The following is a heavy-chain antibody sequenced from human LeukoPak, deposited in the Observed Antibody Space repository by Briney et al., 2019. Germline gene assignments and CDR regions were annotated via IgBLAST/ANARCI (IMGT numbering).Heavy chain of an antibody. CDR1: GYTFTSYY. CDR3: ARERGASYYYGMDV. V-gene: IGHV1-46*01. CDR2: INPSGGST. J-gene: IGHJ6*02. D-gene: IGHD3-10*01. Sequence: ASVMVSCKASGYTFTSYYMHWVRQAPGQGLEWMGIINPSGGSTSYAQKFQGRVTMTRDTSTSTAYMELRSLRSDDTAVHYCARERGASYYYGMDVWGQGTTVTVSS.